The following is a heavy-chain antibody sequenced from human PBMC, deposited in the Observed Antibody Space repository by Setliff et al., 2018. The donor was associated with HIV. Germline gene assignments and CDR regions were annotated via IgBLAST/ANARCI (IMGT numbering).Heavy chain of an antibody. CDR2: FDPEDGET. Sequence: PSLKVSCKVSGYTLTEVSIHWVRQAPGKGLEWMGGFDPEDGETIYAEKFQGRVTMTEDTATETAYMELSSLRSEDTAVYYCARDEPKNTEAAPGYWGQGTLVTVSS. CDR1: GYTLTEVS. CDR3: ARDEPKNTEAAPGY. V-gene: IGHV1-24*01. D-gene: IGHD6-6*01. J-gene: IGHJ4*02.